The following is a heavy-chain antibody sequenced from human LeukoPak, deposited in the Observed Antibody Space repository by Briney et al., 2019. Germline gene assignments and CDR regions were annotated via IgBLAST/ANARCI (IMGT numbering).Heavy chain of an antibody. Sequence: PSETLSLTCAVYGGSFSGYYWSWIRPPPGKGGEGIGEIYDSGSTNYNPSLKCRATISVDTSKNQSSLKFSSVTAADTALSYFANISAGLPCEYGMDVWGQGTTVTVSS. CDR2: IYDSGST. J-gene: IGHJ6*02. D-gene: IGHD5-12*01. CDR1: GGSFSGYY. V-gene: IGHV4-34*01. CDR3: ANISAGLPCEYGMDV.